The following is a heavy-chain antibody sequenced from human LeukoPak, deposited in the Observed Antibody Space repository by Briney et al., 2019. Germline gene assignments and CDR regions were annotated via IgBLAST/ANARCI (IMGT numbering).Heavy chain of an antibody. J-gene: IGHJ4*02. V-gene: IGHV3-23*01. CDR3: AKLRESGTYFDY. D-gene: IGHD1-26*01. Sequence: GGSLRLSCAASGFTFSSYDMSWVRQAPGKGLEWVSAISGSGGSTYYADSVKGRFTVSRDSSKNTLSLQMNSLRAEDTAVYYCAKLRESGTYFDYWGQGTLVTVSS. CDR1: GFTFSSYD. CDR2: ISGSGGST.